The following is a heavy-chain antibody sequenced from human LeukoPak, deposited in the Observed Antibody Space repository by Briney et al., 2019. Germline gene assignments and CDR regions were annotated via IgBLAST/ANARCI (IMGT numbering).Heavy chain of an antibody. CDR3: AKDPADWPYYDILTGIFDY. J-gene: IGHJ4*02. CDR1: GFTFSSYG. Sequence: GGSLRLSCAASGFTFSSYGMHWVRQAPGKGLEWVAVISYDGSNKYYADSVKGRFTISRDNSKNTLYLQMNSLRAEDTAVYYCAKDPADWPYYDILTGIFDYWGQGTLVTVSS. V-gene: IGHV3-30*18. CDR2: ISYDGSNK. D-gene: IGHD3-9*01.